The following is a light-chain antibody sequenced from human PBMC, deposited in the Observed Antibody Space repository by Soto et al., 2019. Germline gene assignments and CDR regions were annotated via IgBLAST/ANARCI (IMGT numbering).Light chain of an antibody. Sequence: EIVMTQSPATLSVSPGETASLSCRASQSAGNFLAWYQQKPGQAPRLLIYYISTRATGIPARFSGSGSGTEFTLTLNSLQSEDSAVYYCQQHNQWPITFGQGTRLEIK. CDR1: QSAGNF. CDR2: YIS. J-gene: IGKJ5*01. V-gene: IGKV3D-15*01. CDR3: QQHNQWPIT.